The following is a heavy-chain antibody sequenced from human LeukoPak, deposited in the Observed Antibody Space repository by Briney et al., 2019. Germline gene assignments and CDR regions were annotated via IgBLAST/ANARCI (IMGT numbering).Heavy chain of an antibody. CDR1: GFTVSSNY. V-gene: IGHV3-53*04. D-gene: IGHD2-15*01. CDR2: ISSGGST. J-gene: IGHJ6*02. Sequence: PGGSLRLSCAASGFTVSSNYMSWVRQAPGKGLEWVSVISSGGSTYYADSVKGRFTISRHNSKNTLYLQMNSLRAEDTAVYYCASGAAALDYGMDVWGQGTTVTVSS. CDR3: ASGAAALDYGMDV.